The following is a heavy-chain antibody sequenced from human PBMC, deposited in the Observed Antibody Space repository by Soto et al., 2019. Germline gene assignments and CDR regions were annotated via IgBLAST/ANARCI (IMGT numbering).Heavy chain of an antibody. CDR1: GFTFSTYG. J-gene: IGHJ4*02. V-gene: IGHV3-30*18. CDR2: MSYDGSNK. D-gene: IGHD1-26*01. Sequence: QVQLVESGGGVVQPGRSLRLSCAASGFTFSTYGMHWVRQAPGKGLEWVAVMSYDGSNKYYADSVRGRFTISRDNSQNTLYLPMNRLRVEDTAVYYCAKGGGSYYRRPRMDHWGQGTVLTVSS. CDR3: AKGGGSYYRRPRMDH.